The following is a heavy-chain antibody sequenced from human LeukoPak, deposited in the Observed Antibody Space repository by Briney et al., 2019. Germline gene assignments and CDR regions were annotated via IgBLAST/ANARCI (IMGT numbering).Heavy chain of an antibody. V-gene: IGHV3-48*04. CDR1: GFTFNSEP. J-gene: IGHJ4*02. CDR2: IRSDSKTI. D-gene: IGHD5-12*01. CDR3: ARGSEMATTDFDY. Sequence: GGSLRLSCVMSGFTFNSEPMNWVRQAPGKGLDWIAHIRSDSKTIVYADSVKGRFTISRDNAKNSLYLQMNSLRAEDTAVYYCARGSEMATTDFDYWGQGTLVTVSS.